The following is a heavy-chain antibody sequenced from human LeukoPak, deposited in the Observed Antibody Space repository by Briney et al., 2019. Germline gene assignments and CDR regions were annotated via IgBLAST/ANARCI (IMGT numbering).Heavy chain of an antibody. D-gene: IGHD2-8*02. CDR3: AREISTGTSWFDS. J-gene: IGHJ5*01. CDR2: ITYSGGT. V-gene: IGHV4-59*12. Sequence: SETLSLTCTVSGGSISTYYWSWIRQPPGKGLEWIGYITYSGGTNYNPSLKRRDTISVDTSKNQFSLRLSSVTAADTAVYYCAREISTGTSWFDSWGQGTLVTVSS. CDR1: GGSISTYY.